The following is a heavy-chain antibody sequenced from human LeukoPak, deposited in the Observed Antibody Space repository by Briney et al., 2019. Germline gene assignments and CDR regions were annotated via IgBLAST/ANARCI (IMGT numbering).Heavy chain of an antibody. Sequence: GGSLRLSCAASGVTFSRYAMSWVRQAPGKGLEWVSQIGGSGGGTTFYADSVKGRFTISRDNAKNSLYLQMSSLGAEDTAVYYCARVAAAVPDQWGQGTLVTVSP. CDR2: IGGSGGGTT. CDR3: ARVAAAVPDQ. CDR1: GVTFSRYA. V-gene: IGHV3-23*01. D-gene: IGHD6-13*01. J-gene: IGHJ5*02.